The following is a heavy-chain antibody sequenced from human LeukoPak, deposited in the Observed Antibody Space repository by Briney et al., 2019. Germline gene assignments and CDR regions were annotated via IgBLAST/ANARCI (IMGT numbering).Heavy chain of an antibody. V-gene: IGHV3-23*01. Sequence: RASETLSLTCAVYGGSFSGYYWSWVRQAPGKGLEWVSAISGSGGSTYYADSVKGRFTISRDDSKNTLYLQMNSLRAEDTAVYYCAKAALAYCGGDCYPRTNWFDPWGQGTLVTVSS. CDR2: ISGSGGST. J-gene: IGHJ5*02. D-gene: IGHD2-21*02. CDR3: AKAALAYCGGDCYPRTNWFDP. CDR1: GGSFSGYY.